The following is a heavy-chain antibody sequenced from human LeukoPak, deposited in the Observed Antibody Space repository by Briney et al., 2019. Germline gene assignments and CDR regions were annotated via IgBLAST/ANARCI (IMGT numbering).Heavy chain of an antibody. Sequence: PSETLSLTCTVSGGSISSYYWSWIRQPAGKGLEWIGYIYYSGSTNYNPSLKSRVTISVDTSKNQFSLKLSSVTAADTAVYYCARGGNWYYFDYWGQGTLVTVSS. CDR3: ARGGNWYYFDY. J-gene: IGHJ4*02. D-gene: IGHD1-1*01. CDR2: IYYSGST. CDR1: GGSISSYY. V-gene: IGHV4-59*01.